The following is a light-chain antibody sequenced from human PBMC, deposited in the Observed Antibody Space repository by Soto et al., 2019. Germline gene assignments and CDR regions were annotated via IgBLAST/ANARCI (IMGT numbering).Light chain of an antibody. CDR2: DVS. Sequence: QSVLTQPSSVSGSPGQSITISCTGTSSDVGGYNYVSWYQQHPGKAPKLMIYDVSNRPSGVSNLFSGSKSGNTASLTISGLQAEDEADYYCSSYTSSSTLDVVFGGGTK. CDR3: SSYTSSSTLDVV. J-gene: IGLJ2*01. V-gene: IGLV2-14*01. CDR1: SSDVGGYNY.